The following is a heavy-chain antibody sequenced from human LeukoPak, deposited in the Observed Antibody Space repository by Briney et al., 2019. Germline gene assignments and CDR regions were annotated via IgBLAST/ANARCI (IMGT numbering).Heavy chain of an antibody. J-gene: IGHJ4*02. V-gene: IGHV1-2*02. Sequence: ASVKVSCKASGYTFIGYYMHWVRQAPGQGLEWMGWINPNSGGTNYAQKFQGRVTMTRDTSISTAYMELSSLRSEDTAVHYCARDRGRGIVATIPSNYWGQGTLVTVSS. CDR2: INPNSGGT. D-gene: IGHD5-12*01. CDR3: ARDRGRGIVATIPSNY. CDR1: GYTFIGYY.